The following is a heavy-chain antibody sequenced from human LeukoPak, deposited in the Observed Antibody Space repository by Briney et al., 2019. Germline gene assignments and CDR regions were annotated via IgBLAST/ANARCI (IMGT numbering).Heavy chain of an antibody. J-gene: IGHJ4*02. CDR2: IGTAGDT. Sequence: GGSLRLSCAASGFTFSDYDMHWVRQPTGKGLEWVAAIGTAGDTYYTGSVKGRFTISRENAKNSLYLQMHSLRAGDTAVYYCARVAKERVGGVYYFEYWGQGTLVTVSS. V-gene: IGHV3-13*01. CDR1: GFTFSDYD. CDR3: ARVAKERVGGVYYFEY. D-gene: IGHD1-1*01.